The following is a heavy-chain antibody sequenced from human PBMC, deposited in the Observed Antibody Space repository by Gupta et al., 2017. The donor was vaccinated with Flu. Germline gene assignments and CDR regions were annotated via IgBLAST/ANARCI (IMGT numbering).Heavy chain of an antibody. CDR1: GFTFSSYS. V-gene: IGHV3-21*01. J-gene: IGHJ4*02. CDR2: ISSSSSYI. D-gene: IGHD1-26*01. Sequence: EVQLVESGGGLVKPGGSLRLSCAASGFTFSSYSMNWVRQAPGKGLEWVSSISSSSSYIYYADSVKGRFTISRDNAKNSLYLQMNSLRAEDTAVYYCARNLVGGQPGGFDYWGQGTLVTVSS. CDR3: ARNLVGGQPGGFDY.